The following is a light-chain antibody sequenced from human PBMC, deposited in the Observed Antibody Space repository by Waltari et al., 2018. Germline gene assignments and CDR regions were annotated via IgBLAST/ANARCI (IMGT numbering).Light chain of an antibody. CDR1: SSDIGDYHY. J-gene: IGLJ7*01. Sequence: QAGLTQPRSVSGSPGQSVTLSCTGTSSDIGDYHYVSWYQQHPGTAPKLMIYEVSKRPPGVSDRFCGSKSGNTASLTISGLQPEDEADYYCCSYAGSYTFLFGGGTRLTVL. CDR3: CSYAGSYTFL. CDR2: EVS. V-gene: IGLV2-11*01.